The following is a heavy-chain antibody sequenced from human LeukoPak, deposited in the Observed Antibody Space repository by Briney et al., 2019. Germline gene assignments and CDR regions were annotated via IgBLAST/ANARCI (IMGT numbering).Heavy chain of an antibody. V-gene: IGHV1-2*02. D-gene: IGHD5-12*01. J-gene: IGHJ4*02. CDR1: GYTFTGHF. CDR3: AREYSRYSGTYYDY. Sequence: GASVKVSCKTSGYTFTGHFIHWVRQAPGQGLEWMGWSNPNSGDTNYAQKFQGRVTMTRDTSISTAYMELSRVTSDDTAVYCCAREYSRYSGTYYDYWGQGTLVTVSS. CDR2: SNPNSGDT.